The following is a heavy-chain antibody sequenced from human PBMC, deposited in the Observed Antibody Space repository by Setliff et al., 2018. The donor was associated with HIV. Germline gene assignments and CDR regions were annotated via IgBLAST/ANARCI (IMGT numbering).Heavy chain of an antibody. Sequence: GESLRLSCAASGFTFSSYGMHWVRQAPGKGLEWVAVISYDGSNKYYADSVKGRFTISRDNSKNTLYLQMNSLRAEDTAVYYCAKESGLYSNYKYYYYMDVWGKGTTVTVSS. CDR2: ISYDGSNK. D-gene: IGHD4-4*01. CDR3: AKESGLYSNYKYYYYMDV. J-gene: IGHJ6*03. CDR1: GFTFSSYG. V-gene: IGHV3-30*18.